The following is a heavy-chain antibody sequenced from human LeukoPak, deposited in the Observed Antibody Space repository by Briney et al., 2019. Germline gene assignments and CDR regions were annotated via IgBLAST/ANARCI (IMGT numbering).Heavy chain of an antibody. J-gene: IGHJ4*02. D-gene: IGHD2-2*01. V-gene: IGHV3-23*01. CDR2: ISGSGGST. CDR3: AKGSCSSTSCLIFDY. CDR1: GFTFSSYA. Sequence: GGSLRLSCAASGFTFSSYAMSWVRQALGKGLEWVSDISGSGGSTYYADSVKGRFTISRDNSKNTLYLQMNSLRAEDTAVYYCAKGSCSSTSCLIFDYWGQGTLVTVSS.